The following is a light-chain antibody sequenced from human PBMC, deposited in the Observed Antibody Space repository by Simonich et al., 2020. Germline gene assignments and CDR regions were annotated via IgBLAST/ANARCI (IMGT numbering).Light chain of an antibody. CDR3: AAWDDSLNGWV. CDR2: RNN. V-gene: IGLV1-44*01. J-gene: IGLJ3*02. CDR1: SSNIGSNT. Sequence: QSVLTQPPSASGTPGQRVTISCSGSSSNIGSNTVNWYQQLPGTAPKLLIYRNNLRPSGVPDRFSGSKSGTSASRAISGLQSEDEADYYCAAWDDSLNGWVFGGGTKLTVL.